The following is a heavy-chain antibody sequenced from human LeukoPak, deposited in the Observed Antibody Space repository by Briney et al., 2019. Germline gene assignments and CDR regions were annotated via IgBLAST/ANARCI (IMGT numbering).Heavy chain of an antibody. V-gene: IGHV1-69*04. J-gene: IGHJ3*02. CDR1: GGTFSSYA. CDR2: IIPILGIA. Sequence: SVKVSCKASGGTFSSYAICWVRQAPGQGLEWMGRIIPILGIANYAQKFQGRVTITADKSTSTAYMELSSLRSEDTAVYYCARKGYCSGGSCYYDYAFDIWGQGTMVTVSS. CDR3: ARKGYCSGGSCYYDYAFDI. D-gene: IGHD2-15*01.